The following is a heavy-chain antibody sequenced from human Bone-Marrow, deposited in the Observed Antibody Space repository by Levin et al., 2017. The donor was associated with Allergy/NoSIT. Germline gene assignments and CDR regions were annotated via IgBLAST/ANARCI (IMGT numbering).Heavy chain of an antibody. J-gene: IGHJ2*01. D-gene: IGHD1-14*01. CDR2: ISTAGRT. Sequence: RGESLKISCTASGFTFSNHDMHWVRQATGKGLEWVSAISTAGRTYYADSVKGRFTISRDNAGNSLDLQLNSLGAGDTAVYYCAREPPYRGTHYFDLWGRGTLVTVSS. V-gene: IGHV3-13*01. CDR3: AREPPYRGTHYFDL. CDR1: GFTFSNHD.